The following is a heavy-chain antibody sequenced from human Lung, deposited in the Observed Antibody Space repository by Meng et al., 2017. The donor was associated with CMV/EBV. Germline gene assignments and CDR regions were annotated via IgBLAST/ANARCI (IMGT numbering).Heavy chain of an antibody. CDR2: IKQDGSDK. CDR1: GFTFSGYW. CDR3: ARGGPCSNGVCSDYGMDV. D-gene: IGHD2-8*01. J-gene: IGHJ6*02. Sequence: SCAASGFTFSGYWMNWVRQTPGKGLEWVANIKQDGSDKYYADSVKGRFTISRDNAENSLYLQMNSLRAEDTAIYYCARGGPCSNGVCSDYGMDVXGQGTTVTVSS. V-gene: IGHV3-7*01.